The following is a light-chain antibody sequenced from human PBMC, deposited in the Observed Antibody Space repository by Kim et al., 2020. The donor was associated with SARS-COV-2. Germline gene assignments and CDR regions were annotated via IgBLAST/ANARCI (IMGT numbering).Light chain of an antibody. Sequence: SVSPGQPASITCSGARLGDKYVCWYQHKTGQSPVALIYQDTRRPSEIPERFSGSSSGNTATLTISGTQALDETDDYCHVWDSTTTVFGGGTQLTVL. CDR3: HVWDSTTTV. CDR2: QDT. CDR1: RLGDKY. V-gene: IGLV3-1*01. J-gene: IGLJ2*01.